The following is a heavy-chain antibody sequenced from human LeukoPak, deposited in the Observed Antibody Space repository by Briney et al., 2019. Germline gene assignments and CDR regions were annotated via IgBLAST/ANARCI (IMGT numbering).Heavy chain of an antibody. V-gene: IGHV3-30*03. Sequence: GGSLRLSCAASGFTVGNNRMSWVRQAPGKGLEWVAVISYDGSNKYHADSVKGRFTISRDNSKNTLYLQMNSLRAEDTAVYYCARDSLGDPTYYFDYWGQGTLVTVSS. CDR1: GFTVGNNR. J-gene: IGHJ4*02. CDR3: ARDSLGDPTYYFDY. CDR2: ISYDGSNK. D-gene: IGHD3-10*01.